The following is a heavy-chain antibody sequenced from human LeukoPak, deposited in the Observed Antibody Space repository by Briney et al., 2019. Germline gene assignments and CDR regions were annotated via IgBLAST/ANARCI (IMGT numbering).Heavy chain of an antibody. V-gene: IGHV3-53*01. J-gene: IGHJ6*03. D-gene: IGHD5-18*01. Sequence: GGSLRLSCAASGFTVSNNYMTWVRQAPGEGLEWVSIIHSGGSTYFADSVKGRFTISRDNSKNTLYLQMNSLRAEDTAVYHCARGDDSYGHTDVWGKGTTVTVS. CDR3: ARGDDSYGHTDV. CDR1: GFTVSNNY. CDR2: IHSGGST.